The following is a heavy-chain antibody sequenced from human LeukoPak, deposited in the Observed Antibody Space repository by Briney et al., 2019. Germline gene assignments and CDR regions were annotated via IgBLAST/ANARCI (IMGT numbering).Heavy chain of an antibody. J-gene: IGHJ4*02. V-gene: IGHV3-21*06. Sequence: GGTLRLSCAASGFTFSSYAMSWVRQAPGKGLEWVSSISSSGSYIYYADSLKGRFAISRDNAKNSLYLQMNNLRAEDTAVYYCAREDASSLDYWGQGILVTVSS. CDR2: ISSSGSYI. D-gene: IGHD6-13*01. CDR3: AREDASSLDY. CDR1: GFTFSSYA.